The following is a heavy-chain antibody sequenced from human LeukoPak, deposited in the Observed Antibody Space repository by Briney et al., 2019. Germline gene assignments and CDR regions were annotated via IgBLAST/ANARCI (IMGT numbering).Heavy chain of an antibody. V-gene: IGHV4-30-4*08. CDR2: IYYSGSS. CDR1: GGSISSGFY. CDR3: AIYYGGKVLGY. J-gene: IGHJ4*02. Sequence: SQTLSLTCTVSGGSISSGFYWSWIRQPPGKGLEWIGYIYYSGSSYYNPSLKSRVTISVDTSKNQFSLKLSSVTAADTAVYYCAIYYGGKVLGYWGQGTLVTVSS. D-gene: IGHD4-23*01.